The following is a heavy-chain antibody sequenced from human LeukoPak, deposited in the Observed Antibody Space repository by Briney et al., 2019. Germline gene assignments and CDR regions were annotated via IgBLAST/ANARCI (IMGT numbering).Heavy chain of an antibody. D-gene: IGHD3-22*01. CDR3: ARGSSWYYYGSSGYYFDY. CDR1: GGSISSGGYY. Sequence: SQTLSLTCTVSGGSISSGGYYWSWIRQHPGKGLEWIGYIYYSGSTYYNPSLKSRVTISVDTSKNQFSLKLSSVTAADTAVYYCARGSSWYYYGSSGYYFDYWGQGTLVTVSS. CDR2: IYYSGST. V-gene: IGHV4-31*03. J-gene: IGHJ4*02.